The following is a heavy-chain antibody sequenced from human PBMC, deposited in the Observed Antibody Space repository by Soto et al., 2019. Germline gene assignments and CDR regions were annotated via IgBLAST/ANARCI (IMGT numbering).Heavy chain of an antibody. CDR3: AYALRGSSCSGARCYYFDY. CDR2: IYWDHTN. J-gene: IGHJ4*02. D-gene: IGHD2-15*01. Sequence: GAGSTVGDPPEIPKLSRTFSGVLLSPNGGGVGWDLQPPGKALEWLALIYWDHTNRYSPSLKSRLTITRDTSKNQVVLTVTNMDPVDTATYFCAYALRGSSCSGARCYYFDYWGQGTPVTVSS. V-gene: IGHV2-5*02. CDR1: GVLLSPNGGG.